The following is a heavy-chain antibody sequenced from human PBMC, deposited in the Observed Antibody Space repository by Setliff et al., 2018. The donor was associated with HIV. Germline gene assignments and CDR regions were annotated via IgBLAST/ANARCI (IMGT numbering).Heavy chain of an antibody. Sequence: SVKVSCKASGGTFSSYAINWVRQAPGQGLEWVGGIIPISGTPNYAQKFQGRVTFPGDESMSIAYMELNNLKFEDTAVYYCARARRDSYDRGRRNHYYIDVWGKGTTVTVSS. D-gene: IGHD3-22*01. V-gene: IGHV1-69*13. CDR3: ARARRDSYDRGRRNHYYIDV. CDR2: IIPISGTP. J-gene: IGHJ6*03. CDR1: GGTFSSYA.